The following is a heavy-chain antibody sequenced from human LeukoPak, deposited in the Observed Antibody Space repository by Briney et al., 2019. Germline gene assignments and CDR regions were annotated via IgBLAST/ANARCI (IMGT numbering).Heavy chain of an antibody. CDR3: ATLGYCSSTSCYATAN. D-gene: IGHD2-2*01. Sequence: ASVKVSCKASGGTFSSYAISWVRQAPGQGLEWMGGIILIFGTANYAQKFQGRVTITADESTSTAYMELSSLRSEDTAVYYCATLGYCSSTSCYATANWGQGTLVTVSS. CDR1: GGTFSSYA. J-gene: IGHJ4*02. CDR2: IILIFGTA. V-gene: IGHV1-69*13.